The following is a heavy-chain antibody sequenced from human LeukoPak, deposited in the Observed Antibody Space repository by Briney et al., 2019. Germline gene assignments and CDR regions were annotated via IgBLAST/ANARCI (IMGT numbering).Heavy chain of an antibody. D-gene: IGHD2-15*01. V-gene: IGHV3-30*02. CDR2: IRYDGGNK. CDR1: GFTFSSYG. J-gene: IGHJ3*01. Sequence: PGGSLRLSCAASGFTFSSYGMHWVRQVPGKGLEWVAFIRYDGGNKYYADSVKGRFTISRDNYKNTLYLQMNSLRGEDTALYYCAKDRVVSREPAAFDVWGQGTMVTVSS. CDR3: AKDRVVSREPAAFDV.